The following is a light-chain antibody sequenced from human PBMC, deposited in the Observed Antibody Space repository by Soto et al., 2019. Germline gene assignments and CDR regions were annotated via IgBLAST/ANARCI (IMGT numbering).Light chain of an antibody. J-gene: IGLJ2*01. CDR3: CSYTNSITLV. CDR2: DVN. Sequence: QSALTQPASVSGSPGQSITISCTGTSSDVGAYNYVSWYQHHPGKVPKLLIYDVNMRPPGISNRFSGSKSGNTASLTISGIQPADEGYYYCCSYTNSITLVFGGGTKLTVL. V-gene: IGLV2-14*03. CDR1: SSDVGAYNY.